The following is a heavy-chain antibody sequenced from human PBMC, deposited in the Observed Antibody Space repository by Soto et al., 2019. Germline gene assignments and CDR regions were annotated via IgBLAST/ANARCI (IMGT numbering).Heavy chain of an antibody. V-gene: IGHV1-69*12. CDR1: GGTFSSYA. CDR2: IIPIFGTA. Sequence: QVQLVQSGAEVKKPGSSVKVSCKASGGTFSSYAISWVRQAPGQGLEWMGGIIPIFGTANYAQKFQGRVTITADESTSTGYLELSSLRSEDTAVYYCARGRGVVAATFYYYYGMDVWGQGTTVTVSS. D-gene: IGHD2-15*01. CDR3: ARGRGVVAATFYYYYGMDV. J-gene: IGHJ6*02.